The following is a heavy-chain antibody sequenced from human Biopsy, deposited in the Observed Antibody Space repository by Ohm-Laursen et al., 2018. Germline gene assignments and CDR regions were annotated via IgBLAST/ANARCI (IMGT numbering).Heavy chain of an antibody. Sequence: ASVKVSCKASGYTFTSYDITWVRKASGQGPEWIGWLNPVSGNSNFGQKFRGRVTVTSDTSISTAYMELSGLTSDDTATYYCGRAVRNQLLTDPWGQGTLVTVTS. D-gene: IGHD1-7*01. CDR2: LNPVSGNS. V-gene: IGHV1-8*01. J-gene: IGHJ5*02. CDR1: GYTFTSYD. CDR3: GRAVRNQLLTDP.